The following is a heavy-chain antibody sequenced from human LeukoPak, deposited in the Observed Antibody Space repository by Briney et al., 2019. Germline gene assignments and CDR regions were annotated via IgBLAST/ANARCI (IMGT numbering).Heavy chain of an antibody. CDR1: GFTVSSNY. CDR2: INQDGSVT. V-gene: IGHV3-7*01. Sequence: GGSLRLSCAASGFTVSSNYMSWVRQAPGKGLEWVANINQDGSVTYYGDSVKGRFTVTRDNAKNALYLQMNSLRAEDTAVYYCARIGYSSSSTDYWGPGTLVTVSS. J-gene: IGHJ4*02. CDR3: ARIGYSSSSTDY. D-gene: IGHD6-6*01.